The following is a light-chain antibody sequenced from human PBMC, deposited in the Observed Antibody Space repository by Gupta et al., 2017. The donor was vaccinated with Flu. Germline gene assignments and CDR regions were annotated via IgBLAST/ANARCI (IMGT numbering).Light chain of an antibody. CDR3: QVWKNSNDHYV. CDR1: GRNVIGYKD. CDR2: DVS. Sequence: TMSRTGSGRNVIGYKDVSWYQQNPGKAPDLVIYDVSGRPSGVPKRFAGSKSGNTATLTISGVEAGDEADYYCQVWKNSNDHYVFGGGTKVTVL. V-gene: IGLV2-14*04. J-gene: IGLJ1*01.